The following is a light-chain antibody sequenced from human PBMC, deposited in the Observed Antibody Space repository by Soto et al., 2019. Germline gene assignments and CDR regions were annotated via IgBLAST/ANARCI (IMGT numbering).Light chain of an antibody. J-gene: IGKJ2*01. CDR2: KVS. Sequence: DVVMTQSPLSLPVALGQPASISCRSSHSLAYSDGNTYLNWFQQRPGQSPSRLISKVSNRDSGVPDRFSVSGSCTDFTLEISRVEADYVGVYYCVQGTHWPVTFGQGTKLEIK. CDR1: HSLAYSDGNTY. CDR3: VQGTHWPVT. V-gene: IGKV2-30*01.